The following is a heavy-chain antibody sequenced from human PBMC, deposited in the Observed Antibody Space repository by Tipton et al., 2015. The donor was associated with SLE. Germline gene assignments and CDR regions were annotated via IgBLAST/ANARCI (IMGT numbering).Heavy chain of an antibody. CDR1: GGSISSNSHY. CDR2: IYYIGST. D-gene: IGHD6-6*01. Sequence: TLSLTCTVSGGSISSNSHYWGWIRQPPGKGLEWIGSIYYIGSTYYNPSLKSRVTISVDTSKNQFSLRLSSVTAVDTAVYYCTRYDSSSAGGWFDPWGQGTLVTVSS. V-gene: IGHV4-39*07. CDR3: TRYDSSSAGGWFDP. J-gene: IGHJ5*02.